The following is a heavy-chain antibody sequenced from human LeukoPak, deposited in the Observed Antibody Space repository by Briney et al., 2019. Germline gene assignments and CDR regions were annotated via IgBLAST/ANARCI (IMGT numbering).Heavy chain of an antibody. J-gene: IGHJ6*02. CDR3: VRGIGSSLAYGMDV. Sequence: GASVKVSCKASGCTFTGYYMHWVRQAPGQGLEWMGWINPNSGGTNYAQKFQGRVTMTRDTSISTAYMELSRLRSGDTAVYYCVRGIGSSLAYGMDVWGQGTTVTVSS. CDR2: INPNSGGT. D-gene: IGHD1-26*01. CDR1: GCTFTGYY. V-gene: IGHV1-2*02.